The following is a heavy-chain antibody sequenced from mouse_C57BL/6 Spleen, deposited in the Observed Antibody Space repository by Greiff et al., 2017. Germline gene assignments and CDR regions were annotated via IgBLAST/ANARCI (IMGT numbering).Heavy chain of an antibody. J-gene: IGHJ2*01. CDR2: IHPSDSDT. D-gene: IGHD2-1*01. CDR3: AIWGIYYGNLPFDY. Sequence: QVQLQQPGAELVKPGASVKVSCKASGYTFTSYWLHWVKQRPGQGLEWIGRIHPSDSDTNYNQKFKGKATVTVDKSSSPAYMQLSSLTSEDSAVYYCAIWGIYYGNLPFDYWGQGTTLTFSS. CDR1: GYTFTSYW. V-gene: IGHV1-74*01.